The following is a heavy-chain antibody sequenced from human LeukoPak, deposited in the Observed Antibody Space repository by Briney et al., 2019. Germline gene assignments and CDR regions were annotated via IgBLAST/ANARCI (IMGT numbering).Heavy chain of an antibody. CDR1: GFAFSAYE. D-gene: IGHD3-22*01. Sequence: GGSLRLSCLASGFAFSAYEMNWVRDAPGKGLEWASYIAGSDTTTYYADSVKGRFTIFRDNAKNSLYLQMNSLRAEDTALYYCTTLGYHLDSWGQGTLVTVSS. J-gene: IGHJ4*02. CDR3: TTLGYHLDS. V-gene: IGHV3-48*03. CDR2: IAGSDTTT.